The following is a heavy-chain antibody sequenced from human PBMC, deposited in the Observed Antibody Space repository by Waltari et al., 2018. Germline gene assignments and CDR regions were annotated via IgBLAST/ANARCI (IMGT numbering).Heavy chain of an antibody. J-gene: IGHJ4*02. V-gene: IGHV4-4*02. D-gene: IGHD2-15*01. CDR3: ARDLGRGLFLDS. CDR2: VHRSGRT. Sequence: WWSWVRQSPDKGLEWIGQVHRSGRTNYNPSFASRAIVSLDTSMNQFSLRILSATAADTAVYDCARDLGRGLFLDSWGQGTLVTVSP. CDR1: W.